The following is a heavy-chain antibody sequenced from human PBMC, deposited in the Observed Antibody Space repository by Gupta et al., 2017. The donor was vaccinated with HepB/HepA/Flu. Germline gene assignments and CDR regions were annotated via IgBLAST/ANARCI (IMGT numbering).Heavy chain of an antibody. CDR2: ISWNSDSI. CDR3: VKDSGAMVRGVGYGMDV. Sequence: EIHLVESGGGSVQPGRSLRLSCVASGFSLEDYAMHWVRQVPGKGLEWVSGISWNSDSIGYADSVKGRFTISRDNGKNSLYLHMNRRRVEDMALYYCVKDSGAMVRGVGYGMDVWGQGTTVTGAS. V-gene: IGHV3-9*03. J-gene: IGHJ6*02. D-gene: IGHD3-10*01. CDR1: GFSLEDYA.